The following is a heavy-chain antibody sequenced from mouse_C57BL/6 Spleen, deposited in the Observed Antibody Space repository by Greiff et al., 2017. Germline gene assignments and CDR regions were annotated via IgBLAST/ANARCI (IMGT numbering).Heavy chain of an antibody. Sequence: EVQLMESGEGLVKPGGSLKLSCAASGFTFSSYAMSWVRQTPAKRLEWVAYISSGGDYTYYADTVKGRFTISRDNARNTLYLQMSSLKSEDTAMYYCTREGISYYFDYWGQGTTLTVSS. V-gene: IGHV5-9-1*02. J-gene: IGHJ2*01. CDR3: TREGISYYFDY. CDR2: ISSGGDYT. CDR1: GFTFSSYA.